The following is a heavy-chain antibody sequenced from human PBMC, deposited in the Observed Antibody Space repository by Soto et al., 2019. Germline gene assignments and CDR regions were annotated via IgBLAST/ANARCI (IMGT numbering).Heavy chain of an antibody. CDR3: ANGGAGRTYFDY. CDR2: ISGSGGST. D-gene: IGHD1-26*01. Sequence: EVQLLESGGGLVQPGGSLSLSCAASGFTFTSYAMSWVRQAPGKGLEWVSAISGSGGSTYYADSVKGRFTISRDNSRNTLYLQMNSLRAEDTAIYYCANGGAGRTYFDYWGQGTLVTVSS. CDR1: GFTFTSYA. V-gene: IGHV3-23*01. J-gene: IGHJ4*02.